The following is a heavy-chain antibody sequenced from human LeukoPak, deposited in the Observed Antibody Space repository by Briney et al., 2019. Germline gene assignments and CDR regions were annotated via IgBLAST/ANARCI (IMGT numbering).Heavy chain of an antibody. CDR1: GFTFNYFA. Sequence: GGSLRLSCAASGFTFNYFALSWVRQAPGKGLEWVSAISGSGGSTYYADSVKGRFTISRDNSKNTLYLQMNSLRAEDTAVYYCAKDSSSIAAAGTSFDYWGQGTLVTVSS. V-gene: IGHV3-23*01. CDR2: ISGSGGST. CDR3: AKDSSSIAAAGTSFDY. D-gene: IGHD6-13*01. J-gene: IGHJ4*02.